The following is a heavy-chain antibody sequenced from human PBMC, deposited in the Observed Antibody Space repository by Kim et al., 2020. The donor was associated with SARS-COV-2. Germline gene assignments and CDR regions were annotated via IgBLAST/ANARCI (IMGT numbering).Heavy chain of an antibody. J-gene: IGHJ4*02. Sequence: SVKVSCKASGGTFSSYAISWVRQAPGQGLEWMGGIIPIFGTANYAQKFQGRVTITADESTSTAYMGLSSLRSEDTAVYYCARDAGWSWDLYYFDYWGQGTLVTVSS. D-gene: IGHD1-26*01. CDR2: IIPIFGTA. V-gene: IGHV1-69*13. CDR3: ARDAGWSWDLYYFDY. CDR1: GGTFSSYA.